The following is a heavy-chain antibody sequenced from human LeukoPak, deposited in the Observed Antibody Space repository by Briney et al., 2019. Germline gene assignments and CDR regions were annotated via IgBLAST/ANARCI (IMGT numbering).Heavy chain of an antibody. Sequence: ASVKVSCKASGYTFTGYYMHWVRQAPGQGLEWMGWINPNSGGTNYAQKFQGRVTMTRDTSISTAYMELSRLRSDDTAVYYCARERRYYYDSSGYYYRALDYWGQGTLVTVSS. CDR2: INPNSGGT. CDR3: ARERRYYYDSSGYYYRALDY. D-gene: IGHD3-22*01. J-gene: IGHJ4*02. CDR1: GYTFTGYY. V-gene: IGHV1-2*02.